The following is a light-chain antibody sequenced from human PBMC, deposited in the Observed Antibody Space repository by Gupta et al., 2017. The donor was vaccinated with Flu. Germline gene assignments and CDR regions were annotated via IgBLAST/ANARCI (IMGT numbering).Light chain of an antibody. V-gene: IGLV1-40*01. CDR1: SSNIGTYYD. CDR3: QSYDSSLSAVV. J-gene: IGLJ2*01. Sequence: QSVLTQPPSVSGSPGQRVTISCTGSSSNIGTYYDVHWYQQVPGTAPKLLIFGNTNRPSGVPDRFSGSKSGTSASLVITGLQAGDEADYYCQSYDSSLSAVVVGGGTKLTVL. CDR2: GNT.